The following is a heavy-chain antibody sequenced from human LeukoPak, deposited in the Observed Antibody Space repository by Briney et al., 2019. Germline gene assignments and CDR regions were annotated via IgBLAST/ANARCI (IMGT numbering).Heavy chain of an antibody. D-gene: IGHD3-10*01. CDR3: ARADYYGSGSYSTEAFDY. J-gene: IGHJ4*02. V-gene: IGHV1-2*02. CDR2: INPNSGGT. Sequence: GASVKVSCKASGYTFTGYYMHWVRQAPGQGLEWMGWINPNSGGTNYAQKFQGRVTMTRDTSTSTVYMELSSLRSEDTAVYYCARADYYGSGSYSTEAFDYWGQGTLVTVSS. CDR1: GYTFTGYY.